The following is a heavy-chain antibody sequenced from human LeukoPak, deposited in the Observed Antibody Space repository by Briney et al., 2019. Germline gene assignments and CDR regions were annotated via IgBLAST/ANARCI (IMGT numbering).Heavy chain of an antibody. Sequence: GGSLRLSCATSGFDFDRYTIHWVRRAPGKGLEWVSLAGWAGGTTFYSDSVRGRFTISRDSGRKSVYLQMNSLTTDDTAFYFCAKELDTMFFDYWGRGALVTVSS. CDR1: GFDFDRYT. V-gene: IGHV3-43*01. J-gene: IGHJ4*02. CDR3: AKELDTMFFDY. D-gene: IGHD3-10*02. CDR2: AGWAGGTT.